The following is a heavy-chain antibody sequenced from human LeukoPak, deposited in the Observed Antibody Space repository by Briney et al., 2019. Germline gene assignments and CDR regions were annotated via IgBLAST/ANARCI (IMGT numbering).Heavy chain of an antibody. CDR2: TYYRSKWYN. D-gene: IGHD3-9*01. CDR3: ARTLYYEILTGPADWFDP. J-gene: IGHJ5*02. V-gene: IGHV6-1*01. CDR1: GDSVSSNSAA. Sequence: SQTLSLTCAISGDSVSSNSAAWNWIRQSPSRGLEWLGRTYYRSKWYNDYAVSVKSRITINPDTSKNQFSLQLNSVTPEYTAVYCCARTLYYEILTGPADWFDPWGQGTLVTVSS.